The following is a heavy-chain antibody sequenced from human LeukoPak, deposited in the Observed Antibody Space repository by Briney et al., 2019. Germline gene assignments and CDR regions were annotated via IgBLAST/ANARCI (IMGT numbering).Heavy chain of an antibody. V-gene: IGHV3-74*01. D-gene: IGHD3-10*01. CDR2: INSDGSST. CDR1: GFTFSSYW. J-gene: IGHJ4*02. Sequence: PGGSLRLSCAASGFTFSSYWMHWVRQAPGKGLVWVSRINSDGSSTSYADSVKGRFTISRDNAKNALYLQMNSLRAEDTAVYYCARVVWGYYGSGSMTYYFDYWGQGTLVTVSS. CDR3: ARVVWGYYGSGSMTYYFDY.